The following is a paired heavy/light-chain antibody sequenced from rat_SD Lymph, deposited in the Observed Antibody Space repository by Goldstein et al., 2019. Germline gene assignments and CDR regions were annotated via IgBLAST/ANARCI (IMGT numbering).Light chain of an antibody. CDR2: KVS. CDR3: FQATHDPT. CDR1: QSLVHSNGNTY. Sequence: DVVLTQTPVAQPVTLGDQASISCRSSQSLVHSNGNTYLEWYLQKPGQSPQLLIYKVSNRFSGVPDRFIGSGSGSDFTLKISRVEPEDLGVYYCFQATHDPTFGSGTKLEIK. J-gene: IGKJ4*01. V-gene: IGKV1S23*01.
Heavy chain of an antibody. J-gene: IGHJ2*01. CDR3: TAARYYGYNSY. V-gene: IGHV10-2*01. CDR1: GFTFNTYD. CDR2: ISIKSYNYAT. D-gene: IGHD1-9*01. Sequence: EMQLVESGGGLVQPNGSLKLSCAASGFTFNTYDMSWVRQSPGKGLGLVAGISIKSYNYATFYADSVKGRFTISRDDSQSMVYLQMNNMKTEDTALYYCTAARYYGYNSYWGQGVMVTVSS.